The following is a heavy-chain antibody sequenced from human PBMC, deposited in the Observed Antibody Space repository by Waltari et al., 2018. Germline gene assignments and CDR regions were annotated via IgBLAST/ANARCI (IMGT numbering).Heavy chain of an antibody. V-gene: IGHV1-2*02. CDR2: IHPNSGDT. CDR3: ARDGPTMVHFDY. Sequence: QVQLLQSGAEVKKPGASVRVSCKASGYTFSDYYIHWVRQAPGQGLECMGWIHPNSGDTNYAQKFQGRVTMTRDTSISTAYMELSSLRSDDTAVYYCARDGPTMVHFDYWGQGTLVTVSS. J-gene: IGHJ4*02. CDR1: GYTFSDYY. D-gene: IGHD3-10*01.